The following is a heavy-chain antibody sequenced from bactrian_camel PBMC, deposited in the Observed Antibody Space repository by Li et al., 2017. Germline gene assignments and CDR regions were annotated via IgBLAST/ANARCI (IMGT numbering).Heavy chain of an antibody. Sequence: DVQLVESGGGLVQPGGSLTLSCAASGFTFGSSAMFWVRQAPGKALEWVSTITSDGSSTYYADSVKVRFTISRDNAKNTLYLQMTSLKTEDTAMYYCATDSRGGWSVSYEYKYWGQGTQVTVS. V-gene: IGHV3S31*01. CDR2: ITSDGSST. CDR1: GFTFGSSA. J-gene: IGHJ4*01. CDR3: ATDSRGGWSVSYEYKY. D-gene: IGHD7*01.